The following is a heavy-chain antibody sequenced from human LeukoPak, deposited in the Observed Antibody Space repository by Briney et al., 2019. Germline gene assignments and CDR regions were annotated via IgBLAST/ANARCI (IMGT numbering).Heavy chain of an antibody. CDR2: IYYSGST. V-gene: IGHV4-39*06. Sequence: SETLSLTCTVSGGSISSSSYYWGWIRQPPGKGLEWIGSIYYSGSTYYNPSLKSRVPISVDTSKNQFPLKLSSVAAADTAVYYWARSLGGIAVAGIYYWGQGTLVTVSS. CDR3: ARSLGGIAVAGIYY. D-gene: IGHD6-19*01. CDR1: GGSISSSSYY. J-gene: IGHJ4*02.